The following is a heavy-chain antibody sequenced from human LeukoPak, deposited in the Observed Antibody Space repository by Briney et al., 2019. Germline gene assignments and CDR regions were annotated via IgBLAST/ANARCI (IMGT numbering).Heavy chain of an antibody. D-gene: IGHD5-12*01. V-gene: IGHV4-34*01. Sequence: SETLSLTCAVYGGSFSGYYWSWIRQPPGKGLEWIGEINHSGSTNYNPSLKSRVTISVDTSKNQFSLKLSSVTAADTAVYYCARAVDIVATRLSYGMDVWGQGTTVTASS. CDR2: INHSGST. CDR3: ARAVDIVATRLSYGMDV. CDR1: GGSFSGYY. J-gene: IGHJ6*02.